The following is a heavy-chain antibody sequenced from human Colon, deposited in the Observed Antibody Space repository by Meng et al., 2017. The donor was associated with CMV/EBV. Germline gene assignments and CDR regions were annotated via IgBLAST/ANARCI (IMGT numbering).Heavy chain of an antibody. CDR3: ASYYDFWSGYYPYYYYGMDV. V-gene: IGHV1-69*05. Sequence: IYAISWVRQAPGQGLEWMGWIIPIFGTANYAQKFQGRVTITTDESTSTAYMELSSLRSEDTAVYYCASYYDFWSGYYPYYYYGMDVWGQGTTVTVSS. CDR2: IIPIFGTA. CDR1: IYA. D-gene: IGHD3-3*01. J-gene: IGHJ6*02.